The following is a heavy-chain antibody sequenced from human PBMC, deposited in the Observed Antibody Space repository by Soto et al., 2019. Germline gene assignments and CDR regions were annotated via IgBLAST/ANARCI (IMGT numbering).Heavy chain of an antibody. D-gene: IGHD2-2*01. CDR1: GFTFDNCG. CDR3: AKDVPIDP. V-gene: IGHV3-23*01. CDR2: ISGSGGST. J-gene: IGHJ5*02. Sequence: QPGGSLRLSCAASGFTFDNCGMHWVRQAPGKGLEWVSVISGSGGSTYYADSVKGRFTISRDNSKNTLYLQMNSLRAEDTAGYYCAKDVPIDPWGQGTLVTVSS.